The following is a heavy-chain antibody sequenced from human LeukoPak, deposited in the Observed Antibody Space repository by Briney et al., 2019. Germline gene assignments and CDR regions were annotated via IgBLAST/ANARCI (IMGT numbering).Heavy chain of an antibody. Sequence: SETLSLTCAVYGGSFSGYYWSWIRQPPGKGLEWIGEINHSGSTNYNPSLKSRVTISVDTSKNQFSLKLSSVTAADTAVYYCARGRQGYGDYRGPNFDYWGQGTLVTVSS. D-gene: IGHD4-17*01. J-gene: IGHJ4*02. CDR1: GGSFSGYY. CDR3: ARGRQGYGDYRGPNFDY. V-gene: IGHV4-34*01. CDR2: INHSGST.